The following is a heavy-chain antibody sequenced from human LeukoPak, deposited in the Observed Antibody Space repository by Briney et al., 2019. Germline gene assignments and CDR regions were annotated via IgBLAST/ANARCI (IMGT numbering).Heavy chain of an antibody. J-gene: IGHJ4*02. CDR1: GFTFSSYS. V-gene: IGHV3-21*01. CDR3: ARDGIAAAAYYFDY. Sequence: GGSLRLSCAAAGFTFSSYSMNWVRQAPGKGLEWVSSISSSSSYIYYADSVKGRFTISRDNAKNSLYLQMNSLRAEDTAVYYCARDGIAAAAYYFDYWGQGTLVTVSS. D-gene: IGHD6-13*01. CDR2: ISSSSSYI.